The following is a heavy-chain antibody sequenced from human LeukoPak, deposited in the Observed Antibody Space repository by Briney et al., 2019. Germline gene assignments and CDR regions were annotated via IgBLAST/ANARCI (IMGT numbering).Heavy chain of an antibody. CDR3: ARETAMVLDY. V-gene: IGHV4-59*11. Sequence: SETLSLTCSVSGGSINNHIWSWIRQPPGKGLEWIGYISYSGSANYNPSLKSRVTISVDTSKNQFSLKVASVTAADTAVYYCARETAMVLDYWGQGTLVTVSS. D-gene: IGHD5-18*01. CDR1: GGSINNHI. J-gene: IGHJ4*02. CDR2: ISYSGSA.